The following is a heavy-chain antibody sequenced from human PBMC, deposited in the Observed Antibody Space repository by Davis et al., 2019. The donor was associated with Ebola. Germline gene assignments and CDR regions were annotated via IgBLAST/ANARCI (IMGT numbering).Heavy chain of an antibody. Sequence: MPSETLSLTCAASGGSISSSTWWSWVRQPPGKGLEWIGEIYHTGSTNYNPSLKSRVTISVDQSKNQFSLKMSSVTAADTAVYYCARDPLTSNNYWGQGTLVTVSS. CDR2: IYHTGST. V-gene: IGHV4-4*02. CDR3: ARDPLTSNNY. D-gene: IGHD3-9*01. J-gene: IGHJ4*02. CDR1: GGSISSSTW.